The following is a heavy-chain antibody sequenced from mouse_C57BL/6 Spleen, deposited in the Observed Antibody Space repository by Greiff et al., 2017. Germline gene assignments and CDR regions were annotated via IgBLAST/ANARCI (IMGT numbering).Heavy chain of an antibody. Sequence: DVMLVESGGGLVKPGGSLKLSCAASGFTFSDYGMHWVRQAPEKGLEWVAYISSGSSTIYYADTVKGRFTISRDHAKNTLFLQMTSLRSEDTAMYYCARLYGNYYFDYWGQGTTLTVSS. CDR3: ARLYGNYYFDY. V-gene: IGHV5-17*01. CDR2: ISSGSSTI. J-gene: IGHJ2*01. CDR1: GFTFSDYG. D-gene: IGHD2-1*01.